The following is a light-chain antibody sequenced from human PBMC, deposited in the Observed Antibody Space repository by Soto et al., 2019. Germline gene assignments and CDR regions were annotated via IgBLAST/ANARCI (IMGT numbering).Light chain of an antibody. J-gene: IGKJ1*01. Sequence: DIQMTQSPSTLSATAGDRVTITCRASQSISAWLAWYQQKPGKAPKLLIYDASNFASGVPSRFRGSGSGTEFTLTISNLQPADSATYYCQQYENYWTFGKGTKVDIK. V-gene: IGKV1-5*01. CDR2: DAS. CDR3: QQYENYWT. CDR1: QSISAW.